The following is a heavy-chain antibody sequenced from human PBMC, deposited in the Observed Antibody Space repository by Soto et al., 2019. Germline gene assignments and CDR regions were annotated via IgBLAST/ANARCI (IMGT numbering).Heavy chain of an antibody. D-gene: IGHD3-22*01. CDR3: TRTAGYYDSSGYYSGYYYYGMDV. CDR2: IRSKAYSGTT. J-gene: IGHJ6*02. Sequence: SGGSLRLSCTASGFTFGDYAMSWVRQAPGKGLEWVGFIRSKAYSGTTEYAASVKGRFTISRDDSKSIAYLQMNSLKTEDTAVFYCTRTAGYYDSSGYYSGYYYYGMDVWRRRTTVTVSS. CDR1: GFTFGDYA. V-gene: IGHV3-49*04.